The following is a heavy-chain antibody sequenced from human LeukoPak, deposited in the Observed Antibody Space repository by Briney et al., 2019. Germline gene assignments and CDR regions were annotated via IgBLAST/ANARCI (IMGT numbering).Heavy chain of an antibody. CDR2: INTYSGYP. CDR1: GYTFTTYA. D-gene: IGHD3-10*01. J-gene: IGHJ5*02. CDR3: ARGGGMVRGVISYDWFDP. Sequence: ASVKVSCKASGYTFTTYAMNWVRQAPGQGLEWMGWINTYSGYPTYAQGFTGRFVFSLDTSVSTAYLQISSLKAEDTAVYYCARGGGMVRGVISYDWFDPWGQGTLVTVSS. V-gene: IGHV7-4-1*02.